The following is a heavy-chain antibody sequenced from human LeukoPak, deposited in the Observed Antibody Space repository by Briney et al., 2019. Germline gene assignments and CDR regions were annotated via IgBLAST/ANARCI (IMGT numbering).Heavy chain of an antibody. CDR2: IYTSGST. D-gene: IGHD4-17*01. V-gene: IGHV4-4*07. J-gene: IGHJ4*02. Sequence: PSETLSLTCTVSGGSISSYYWTWIRQPAGKGLEWIGRIYTSGSTNYNPSLKSRVTIPVDKSKKQFSLKVNSVTAADTAVYYCASSVLSDYGFDYWGQGTLVTVSS. CDR3: ASSVLSDYGFDY. CDR1: GGSISSYY.